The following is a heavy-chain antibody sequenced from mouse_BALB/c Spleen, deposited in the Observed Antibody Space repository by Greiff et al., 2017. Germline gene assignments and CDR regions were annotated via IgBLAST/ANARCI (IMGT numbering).Heavy chain of an antibody. CDR2: INPSNGRT. CDR1: GYTFTSYW. D-gene: IGHD1-3*01. V-gene: IGHV1S81*02. Sequence: QVQLQQSGPDLVKPGASVKISCKASGYTFTSYWMHWVKQRPGQGLEWIGEINPSNGRTNYNEKFKSKATLTVDKSSSTAYMQLSSLTSEDSAVYYCARETGTGFAYWGQGTLVTVSA. J-gene: IGHJ3*01. CDR3: ARETGTGFAY.